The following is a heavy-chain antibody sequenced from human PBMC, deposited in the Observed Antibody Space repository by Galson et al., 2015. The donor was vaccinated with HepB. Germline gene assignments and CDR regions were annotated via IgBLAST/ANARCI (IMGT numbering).Heavy chain of an antibody. D-gene: IGHD2-15*01. Sequence: SLRLSCAASGFTFSSYAMHWVRQAPGKGLEWVAVISYDGSNKYYADSVKGRFTISRDNSKNTLYLQMNSLRAEDTAVYYCARDLLGYCSGGSCYEVPDYWGQGTLVTVSS. J-gene: IGHJ4*02. V-gene: IGHV3-30-3*01. CDR3: ARDLLGYCSGGSCYEVPDY. CDR2: ISYDGSNK. CDR1: GFTFSSYA.